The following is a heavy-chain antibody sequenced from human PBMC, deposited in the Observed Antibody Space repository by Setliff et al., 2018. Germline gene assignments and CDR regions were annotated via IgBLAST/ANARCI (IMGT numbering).Heavy chain of an antibody. D-gene: IGHD3-10*01. V-gene: IGHV1-69-2*01. Sequence: ASVKVSCKASGYTFTDYYMHWVQQAPGKGLEWMGRVDPEDGETISAEKFQGRVTITADTSTDTAYMELSSLRSEDTAVHYCATLSKYPYGSGSYMGIRWFDPWGQGTRVTVSS. CDR1: GYTFTDYY. CDR3: ATLSKYPYGSGSYMGIRWFDP. J-gene: IGHJ5*02. CDR2: VDPEDGET.